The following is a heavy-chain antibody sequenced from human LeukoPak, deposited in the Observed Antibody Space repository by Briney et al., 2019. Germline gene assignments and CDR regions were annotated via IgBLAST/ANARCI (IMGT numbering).Heavy chain of an antibody. CDR1: GFTFSNNW. Sequence: GGPLRLSCAASGFTFSNNWMHWVRHAPGKGLVWVSRINSDGINTSYADSVKGRFTISRDNSKNTLDLQMNRLRAEDTAVYYSAKRGAEVGVTVAPGDYWGQRTLVTVSS. CDR2: INSDGINT. J-gene: IGHJ4*02. D-gene: IGHD1-26*01. V-gene: IGHV3-74*01. CDR3: AKRGAEVGVTVAPGDY.